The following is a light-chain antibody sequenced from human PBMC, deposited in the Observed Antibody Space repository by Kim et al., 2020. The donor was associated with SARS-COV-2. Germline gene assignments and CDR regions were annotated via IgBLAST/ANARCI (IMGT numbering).Light chain of an antibody. CDR2: GAS. Sequence: DIHMTQSPSFVSASVGDTVTITCRASQTVRSWLAWYQQKPGKTPTRLIYGASGLQSGVPSRFSGSGGGTDFSLTITNLQPEDFATYYCQQAHRFPLTFGGGTKVDIK. V-gene: IGKV1-12*01. CDR1: QTVRSW. CDR3: QQAHRFPLT. J-gene: IGKJ4*01.